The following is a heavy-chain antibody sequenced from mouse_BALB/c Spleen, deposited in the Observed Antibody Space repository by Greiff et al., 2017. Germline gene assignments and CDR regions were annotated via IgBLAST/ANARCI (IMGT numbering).Heavy chain of an antibody. CDR1: GYTFTSYN. CDR2: IYPGNGDT. J-gene: IGHJ4*01. Sequence: QVQLHQPGAELVKPGASVKMSCKASGYTFTSYNMHWVKQTPGQGLEWIGAIYPGNGDTSYNQKFKGKATLTADKSSSTAYMQLSSLTSEDSAVYYCARNGNYVGMDYWGQGTSVTVSS. V-gene: IGHV1-12*01. CDR3: ARNGNYVGMDY. D-gene: IGHD2-1*01.